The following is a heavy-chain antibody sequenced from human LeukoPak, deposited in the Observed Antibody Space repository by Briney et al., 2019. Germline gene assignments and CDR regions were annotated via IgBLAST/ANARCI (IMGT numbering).Heavy chain of an antibody. D-gene: IGHD2-2*01. J-gene: IGHJ4*02. CDR1: GGSISSYY. CDR3: ARDEGYCSSTSCSAFDY. Sequence: SETLTLTCTVSGGSISSYYWSWIRQPPGKGLEWIGYIYYSGSTNYNPSLKSRVTISVDTSKNQFSLKLSSVIAADTAVYYCARDEGYCSSTSCSAFDYWGQGTLVTVSS. V-gene: IGHV4-59*01. CDR2: IYYSGST.